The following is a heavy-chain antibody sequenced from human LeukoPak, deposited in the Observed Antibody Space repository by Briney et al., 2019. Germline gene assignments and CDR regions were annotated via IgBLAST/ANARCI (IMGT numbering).Heavy chain of an antibody. D-gene: IGHD3-22*01. J-gene: IGHJ3*02. CDR2: IYSGGST. CDR1: GFTFSNYN. CDR3: ARHYYDSSGQDAFDI. Sequence: PGGSLRLSCAASGFTFSNYNMNWVRQAPGKGLEWVSVIYSGGSTYYADSVKGRFTISRDNSKNTLYLQMNSLRAEDTAVYYCARHYYDSSGQDAFDIWGQGTMVTVSS. V-gene: IGHV3-66*04.